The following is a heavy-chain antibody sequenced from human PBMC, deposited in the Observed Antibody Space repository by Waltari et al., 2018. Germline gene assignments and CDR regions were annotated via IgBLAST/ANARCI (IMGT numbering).Heavy chain of an antibody. Sequence: EVQLVETGGGLIQPGGSLSLSFAASGFTVRDRYMTWVRQAPGKGLEWVSLIHSGGSTFYADSVKGRFTISRDYSKNTLYLQMNSLRAEDSALYYCARGPYNFWSGYSFEYWGQGTLVTVSS. V-gene: IGHV3-53*02. J-gene: IGHJ4*02. CDR3: ARGPYNFWSGYSFEY. CDR1: GFTVRDRY. D-gene: IGHD3-3*01. CDR2: IHSGGST.